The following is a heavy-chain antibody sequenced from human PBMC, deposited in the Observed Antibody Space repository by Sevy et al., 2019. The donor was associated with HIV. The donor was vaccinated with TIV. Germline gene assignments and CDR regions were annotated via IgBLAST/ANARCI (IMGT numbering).Heavy chain of an antibody. CDR3: ARGIFDY. Sequence: KQSQTLSLTCTVSGDSVSSGNYYWSWIRQPPGKGLEWIGYIYYSGSTNYNPSLKSRVTISIDTSKNQFSLRLTSVTAADTAVYYCARGIFDYWGQGTLVTVSS. J-gene: IGHJ4*02. CDR1: GDSVSSGNYY. V-gene: IGHV4-61*01. CDR2: IYYSGST.